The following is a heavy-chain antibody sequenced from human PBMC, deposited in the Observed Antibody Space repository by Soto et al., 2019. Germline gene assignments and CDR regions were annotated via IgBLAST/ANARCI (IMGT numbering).Heavy chain of an antibody. D-gene: IGHD6-13*01. CDR1: GGSISSSSYY. J-gene: IGHJ4*02. Sequence: QLQLQESGPGLVKPSETLSLTCTVSGGSISSSSYYWGWIRQPPGKGLEWIGSIYYSGSTYYNPSLKSRVTISVDTSKNQFSLKLSSVTAADTAVYYCARSGSSPCHFDYWGQGTLVTVSS. CDR2: IYYSGST. V-gene: IGHV4-39*01. CDR3: ARSGSSPCHFDY.